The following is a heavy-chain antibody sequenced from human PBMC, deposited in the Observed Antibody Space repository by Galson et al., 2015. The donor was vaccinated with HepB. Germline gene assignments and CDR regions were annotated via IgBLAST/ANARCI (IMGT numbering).Heavy chain of an antibody. V-gene: IGHV3-48*02. CDR2: ISSGSSTI. Sequence: SLKLSCAASGFTFSSYSMNWVRQAPGKGLGWVSYISSGSSTIYYADSVKGRFTISRDNAKNSLYLQMNSLRDEDTAVYYCARRSSDIWGQGTMVTVSS. D-gene: IGHD6-6*01. J-gene: IGHJ3*02. CDR3: ARRSSDI. CDR1: GFTFSSYS.